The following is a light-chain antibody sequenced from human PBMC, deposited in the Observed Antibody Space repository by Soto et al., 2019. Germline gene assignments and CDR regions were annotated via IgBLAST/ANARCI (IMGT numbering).Light chain of an antibody. CDR2: DVS. CDR3: CSYAGSLLV. V-gene: IGLV2-11*01. J-gene: IGLJ3*02. CDR1: SSDVGGYNY. Sequence: QSALTQPRSVSGSPGQSVTISCTGTSSDVGGYNYVSWYQQHPGKAPKLMIYDVSKRPSGVPDRLSGSKSGNTASLTISGLRAEDGADYYGCSYAGSLLVFGGGTKLTVL.